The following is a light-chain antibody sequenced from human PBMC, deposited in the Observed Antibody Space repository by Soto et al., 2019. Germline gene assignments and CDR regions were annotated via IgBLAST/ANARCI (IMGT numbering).Light chain of an antibody. J-gene: IGLJ2*01. CDR2: EVS. Sequence: QSALTQPDSVSGSPGQSITISCTGTSSDVGGYNYVSWYQQHTGKAPKLMIYEVSNRPSGVSNRFSGSKSGNTASLTISGLQAEDEADSYCSSYTSSSTVVFGGGTKLTVL. V-gene: IGLV2-14*01. CDR1: SSDVGGYNY. CDR3: SSYTSSSTVV.